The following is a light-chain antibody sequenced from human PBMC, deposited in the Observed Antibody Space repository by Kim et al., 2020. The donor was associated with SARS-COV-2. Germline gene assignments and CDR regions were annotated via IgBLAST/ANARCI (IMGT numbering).Light chain of an antibody. CDR1: QGINNY. V-gene: IGKV1-9*01. Sequence: IQLTQSPSSLSASVGDRVTITCRASQGINNYLAWYQQKPGTAPNLLIYAASSLQSGVPSRFSGSGSGTDFSLTISSLQPEDSATYYCQQLNSYPHTFGGGTKVDIK. CDR3: QQLNSYPHT. CDR2: AAS. J-gene: IGKJ4*01.